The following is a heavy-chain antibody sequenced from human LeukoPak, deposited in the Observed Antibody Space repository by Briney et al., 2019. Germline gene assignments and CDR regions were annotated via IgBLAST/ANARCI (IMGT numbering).Heavy chain of an antibody. CDR3: ARLFGEWSAIDY. CDR1: GGSFSGYY. CDR2: IYHSGTT. V-gene: IGHV4-38-2*01. J-gene: IGHJ4*02. Sequence: PSETLSLTCAVYGGSFSGYYWGWIRQPPGKGLEWIGSIYHSGTTYSHPSLKSRVILSVDTSKNQFSLKLSSVTAADTAVYYCARLFGEWSAIDYWGQGTLVTVSS. D-gene: IGHD3-10*01.